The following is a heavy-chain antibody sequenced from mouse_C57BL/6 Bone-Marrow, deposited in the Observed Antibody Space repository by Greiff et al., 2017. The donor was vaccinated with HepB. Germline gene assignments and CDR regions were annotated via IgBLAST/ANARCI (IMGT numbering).Heavy chain of an antibody. Sequence: VMLVESGAELMKPGASVKLSCKATGYTFTGYWIEWVKQRPGHGLEWIGEILPGSGSTNYNEKFKGKATFTADTSSNTAYMQLSSLTTEESAIYYCARTDYCGSRRDWYFDVWGTGTTVTVSS. CDR3: ARTDYCGSRRDWYFDV. J-gene: IGHJ1*03. V-gene: IGHV1-9*01. D-gene: IGHD1-1*01. CDR2: ILPGSGST. CDR1: GYTFTGYW.